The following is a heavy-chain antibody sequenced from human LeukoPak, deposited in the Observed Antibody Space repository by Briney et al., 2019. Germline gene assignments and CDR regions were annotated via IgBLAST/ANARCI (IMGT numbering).Heavy chain of an antibody. CDR3: ARVDTALASHYGMDV. V-gene: IGHV3-74*01. CDR1: GFTFSNYW. CDR2: IKTDGSST. D-gene: IGHD5-18*01. J-gene: IGHJ6*02. Sequence: GGSLRLSCAASGFTFSNYWMHWVRQVPGKGLVWVSRIKTDGSSTSYADSVKGRFTISRDNAKNTLYLQMNSLRAEDTAVYHCARVDTALASHYGMDVWGQGTTVTVSS.